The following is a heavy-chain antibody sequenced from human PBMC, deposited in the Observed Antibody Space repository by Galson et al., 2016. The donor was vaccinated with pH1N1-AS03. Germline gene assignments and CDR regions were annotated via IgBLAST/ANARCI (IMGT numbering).Heavy chain of an antibody. Sequence: SVKVSCKASGDTFSKYAISWVRQAPGQGLEWMGRIIPKFGSTTYAQNFQGRVTITADESTSTAYMELSSLRNEDTGVYYCARGLVVIASTLYGMDVWGQGTTVTVSS. V-gene: IGHV1-69*13. CDR2: IIPKFGST. J-gene: IGHJ6*02. CDR1: GDTFSKYA. CDR3: ARGLVVIASTLYGMDV. D-gene: IGHD2-15*01.